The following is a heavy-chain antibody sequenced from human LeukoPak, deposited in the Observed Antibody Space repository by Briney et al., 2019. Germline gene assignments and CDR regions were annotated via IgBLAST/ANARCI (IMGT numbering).Heavy chain of an antibody. J-gene: IGHJ4*02. V-gene: IGHV4-39*07. D-gene: IGHD1/OR15-1a*01. CDR3: ASFNKSYFDC. Sequence: SETLSLTCTVSGGSISSSSYYWGWIRQPPGKGLEWIGSIYYSGSTYYNPSLKSRVTISVDTSKNQFSLKLSSVTAADTAVYYCASFNKSYFDCWGQGTLVTVSS. CDR2: IYYSGST. CDR1: GGSISSSSYY.